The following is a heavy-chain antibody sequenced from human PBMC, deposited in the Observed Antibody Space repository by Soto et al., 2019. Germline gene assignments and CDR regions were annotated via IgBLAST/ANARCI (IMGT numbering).Heavy chain of an antibody. V-gene: IGHV3-33*01. CDR1: GFTFSSYG. D-gene: IGHD6-13*01. CDR3: AREGIGYSSSWVPFDY. CDR2: IWYDGSNK. J-gene: IGHJ4*02. Sequence: QVQLVESGGGVVQPGRSLRLSCAASGFTFSSYGMHWVRQAPGKGLEWVAVIWYDGSNKYYADSVKGRFTISRDNSKNTLYLQMNSLRAEDTAVYYCAREGIGYSSSWVPFDYWGQGTLVTVSS.